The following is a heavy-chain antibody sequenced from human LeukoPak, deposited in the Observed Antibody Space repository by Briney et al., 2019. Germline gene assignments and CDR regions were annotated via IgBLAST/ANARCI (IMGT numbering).Heavy chain of an antibody. J-gene: IGHJ4*02. CDR3: AKHFAVGNFDH. CDR2: INESGSGT. Sequence: PGGSLRLSSAASGFTFSSFVMSWVRQAPGKGLEWVSVINESGSGTFYADSVKGRFTISRDNPKNTLYLQMSSLTAEDTAVYYCAKHFAVGNFDHWGQGTLVTVSS. V-gene: IGHV3-23*01. CDR1: GFTFSSFV. D-gene: IGHD1-26*01.